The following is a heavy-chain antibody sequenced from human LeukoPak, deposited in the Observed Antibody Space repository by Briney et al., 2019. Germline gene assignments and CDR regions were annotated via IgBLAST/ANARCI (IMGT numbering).Heavy chain of an antibody. CDR2: ISRTGTTI. CDR3: ARDLGSGDHGLLV. J-gene: IGHJ4*02. D-gene: IGHD2-21*02. Sequence: GGSLRLSCTVVGVTLSDYELNWVRQAPGKGLEWISYISRTGTTIYYADSVKGRFTISRDNAKNSLYLQMNSLRFEDTGLYFCARDLGSGDHGLLVWGQGTLLTVSS. V-gene: IGHV3-48*03. CDR1: GVTLSDYE.